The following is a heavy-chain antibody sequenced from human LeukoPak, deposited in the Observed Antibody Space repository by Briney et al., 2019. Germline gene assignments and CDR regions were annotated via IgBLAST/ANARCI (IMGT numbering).Heavy chain of an antibody. V-gene: IGHV4-34*01. Sequence: KTSETLSLTCAVYGGSFSGYYWSWIRQPPGKGLEWIGEINHSGSTNYNPSLKSRVTISVDTSKNQFSLKLSSVTAADTAVYYWARSTGTYADYWGQGTLVTVSS. J-gene: IGHJ4*02. D-gene: IGHD1-7*01. CDR3: ARSTGTYADY. CDR2: INHSGST. CDR1: GGSFSGYY.